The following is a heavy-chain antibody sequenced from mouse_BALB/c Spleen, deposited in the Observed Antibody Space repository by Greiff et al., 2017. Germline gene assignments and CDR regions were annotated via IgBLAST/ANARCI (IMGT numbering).Heavy chain of an antibody. Sequence: QVQLQQSGPELVKPGASVKISCKASGYAFSSSWMNWVKQRPGQGLEWIGRIYPGDGDTNYNGKFKGKATLTADKSSSTAYMQLSSLTSVDSAVYFCAREVNYYAMDYWGQGTSVTVSS. CDR2: IYPGDGDT. J-gene: IGHJ4*01. V-gene: IGHV1-82*01. D-gene: IGHD2-1*01. CDR3: AREVNYYAMDY. CDR1: GYAFSSSW.